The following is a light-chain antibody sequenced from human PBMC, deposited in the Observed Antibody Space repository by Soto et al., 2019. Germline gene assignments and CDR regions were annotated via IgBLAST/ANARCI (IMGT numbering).Light chain of an antibody. CDR1: QNIDIS. Sequence: DIQMTQSPSTLSASVGDRVTITCRASQNIDISLAWFQQRPGQAPKVLIYAASGLASGVPSTFSGSGSGTEFTLTISSLQPDDFAPYFCQHYDTFSWAFGQGTKV. CDR2: AAS. V-gene: IGKV1-5*01. J-gene: IGKJ1*01. CDR3: QHYDTFSWA.